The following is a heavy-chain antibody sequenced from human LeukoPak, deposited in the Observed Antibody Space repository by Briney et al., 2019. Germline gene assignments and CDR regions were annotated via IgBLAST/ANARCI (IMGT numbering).Heavy chain of an antibody. J-gene: IGHJ3*02. CDR3: ARTKPLAAAGGAFDI. V-gene: IGHV4-31*03. D-gene: IGHD6-13*01. Sequence: SQTLSLTCTVSGGSISSGGYYWSWIRQHPGKGLEGIACMYSSGSTYCNPSLKSRITLSLDTSKTQFSLKLSSVTAADTAVYYCARTKPLAAAGGAFDIWGQGAMVTVSS. CDR1: GGSISSGGYY. CDR2: MYSSGST.